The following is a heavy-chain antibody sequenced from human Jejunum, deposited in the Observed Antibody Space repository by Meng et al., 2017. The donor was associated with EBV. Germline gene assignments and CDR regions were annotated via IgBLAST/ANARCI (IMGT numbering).Heavy chain of an antibody. Sequence: HVQLQESGPGLVKPSXXLSLTCAVSGGSITSTNWWSWVRQPPGKGLEWIGEIHHSGRTNYNPSLKSRVTISVDKSKNQFSLELSSVTAADTAVYFCASVGYYDSSGYLTDYWGQGTLVTVSS. J-gene: IGHJ4*02. CDR3: ASVGYYDSSGYLTDY. V-gene: IGHV4-4*02. CDR1: GGSITSTNW. D-gene: IGHD3-22*01. CDR2: IHHSGRT.